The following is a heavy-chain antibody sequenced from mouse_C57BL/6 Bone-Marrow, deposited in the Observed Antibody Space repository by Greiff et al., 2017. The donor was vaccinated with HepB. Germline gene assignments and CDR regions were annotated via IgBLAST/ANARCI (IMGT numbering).Heavy chain of an antibody. CDR1: GYSFTGYY. Sequence: VHVKQSGPELVKPGASVKISCKASGYSFTGYYMNWVKQSPEKSLEWIGEINPSTGGTTYNQKFKAKATLTVDKSSSTAYMQLKSLTSEDSAVYYCAGSLPWFAYWGQGTLVTVSA. D-gene: IGHD6-2*01. V-gene: IGHV1-42*01. J-gene: IGHJ3*01. CDR2: INPSTGGT. CDR3: AGSLPWFAY.